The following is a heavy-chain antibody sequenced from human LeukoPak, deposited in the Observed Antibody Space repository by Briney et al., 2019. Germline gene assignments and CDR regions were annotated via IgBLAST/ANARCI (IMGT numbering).Heavy chain of an antibody. Sequence: GGSLRLSCAASGFTFSSYSMNWVRQAPGKGLEWVSSISSSSYIYYADSVKGRFTISRDNAKNSLYLQMNSLRAEDTAVYYCARGGSHGGFDIWGQGTMVTVSS. J-gene: IGHJ3*02. V-gene: IGHV3-21*01. CDR3: ARGGSHGGFDI. CDR1: GFTFSSYS. CDR2: ISSSSYI. D-gene: IGHD1-26*01.